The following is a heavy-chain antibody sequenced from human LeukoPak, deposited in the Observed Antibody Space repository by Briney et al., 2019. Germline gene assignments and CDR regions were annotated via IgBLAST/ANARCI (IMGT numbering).Heavy chain of an antibody. D-gene: IGHD3-22*01. CDR2: INHSGST. CDR1: GGSFSGYY. V-gene: IGHV4-34*01. Sequence: SETLSLTCAVYGGSFSGYYWSWIRQPPGKGLEWIGEINHSGSTNYNPSLKSRVTISVDTSKNQFSLKLSSVTAADTAVYYCASTSITMIVVSGVYWGQGTLVTVSS. J-gene: IGHJ4*02. CDR3: ASTSITMIVVSGVY.